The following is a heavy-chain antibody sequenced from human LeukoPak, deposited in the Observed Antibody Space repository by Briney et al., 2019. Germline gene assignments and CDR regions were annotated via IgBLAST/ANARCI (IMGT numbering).Heavy chain of an antibody. CDR2: TNQDGSDK. CDR1: GFTFRSHW. CDR3: ARDHVVDGLVFDY. V-gene: IGHV3-7*01. D-gene: IGHD2-15*01. Sequence: GGSLRLSCAAAGFTFRSHWMSWIRQAPGKGLERVANTNQDGSDKQYVDSVKGRFTISRDNAKNSLYLQMDSLRAEDTGLYYCARDHVVDGLVFDYWGQGALVTVSS. J-gene: IGHJ4*02.